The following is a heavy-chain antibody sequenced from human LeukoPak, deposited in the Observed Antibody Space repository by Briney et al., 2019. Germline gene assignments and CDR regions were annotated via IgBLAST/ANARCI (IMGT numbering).Heavy chain of an antibody. CDR1: GESFSAYF. Sequence: SETLSLTCAVYGESFSAYFWNWIRQAPGKPLEYIGEINHRGSSHYNPSLKTRVTLSVDTSKNQFPLKLTSVTAADTAVYFCARGSSFDGYCSAGACDAGYYDSWGQGTPVTVSS. D-gene: IGHD2-15*01. J-gene: IGHJ4*02. CDR3: ARGSSFDGYCSAGACDAGYYDS. V-gene: IGHV4-34*01. CDR2: INHRGSS.